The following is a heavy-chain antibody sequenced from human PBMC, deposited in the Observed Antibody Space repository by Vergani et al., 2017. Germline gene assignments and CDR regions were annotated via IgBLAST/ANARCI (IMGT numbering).Heavy chain of an antibody. V-gene: IGHV4-59*01. CDR1: GGSISSYY. Sequence: QVQLQESGPGLVKPSETLSLTCTVSGGSISSYYWSWIRQPPGKGLEWIGYIYYSGSTNYNPSLKSRVTISVDTSKNQFSLKLSSVTAADTAVYYCARGGSGYNILTGYSDPNYYFGMDVWAKGPRSPSP. CDR2: IYYSGST. J-gene: IGHJ6*02. D-gene: IGHD3-9*01. CDR3: ARGGSGYNILTGYSDPNYYFGMDV.